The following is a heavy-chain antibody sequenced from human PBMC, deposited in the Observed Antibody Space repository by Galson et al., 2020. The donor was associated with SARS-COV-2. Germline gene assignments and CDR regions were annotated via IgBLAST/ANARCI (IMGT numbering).Heavy chain of an antibody. D-gene: IGHD2-2*01. CDR1: GYTFTSYH. CDR3: VRGVGYCSTPSCGYRERYFYYHYGMDV. CDR2: INPSPGST. Sequence: ASVKVSCKASGYTFTSYHMHWVRQAPGQGLEWMGIINPSPGSTIYAQKFQGRVTMTKNTSTSTVYMELRSLRSEDTAVYFCVRGVGYCSTPSCGYRERYFYYHYGMDVWGQGTTVTVSS. J-gene: IGHJ6*02. V-gene: IGHV1-46*01.